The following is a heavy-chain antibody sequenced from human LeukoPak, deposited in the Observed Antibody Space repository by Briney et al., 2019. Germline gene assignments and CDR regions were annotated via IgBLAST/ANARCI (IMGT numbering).Heavy chain of an antibody. Sequence: KTSETLSLTCTVSGGSISSYYWSWIRQPPGKGLEWIGYIYYSGTTNYNPSLKSRVTLSVDTSKSQFSLKRSSVTAADTAVFYCARETGNYYFDYWGQGTLVTVSS. D-gene: IGHD3-9*01. V-gene: IGHV4-59*01. J-gene: IGHJ4*02. CDR3: ARETGNYYFDY. CDR2: IYYSGTT. CDR1: GGSISSYY.